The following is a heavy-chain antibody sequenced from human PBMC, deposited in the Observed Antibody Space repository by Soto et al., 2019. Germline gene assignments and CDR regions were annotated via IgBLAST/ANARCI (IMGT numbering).Heavy chain of an antibody. J-gene: IGHJ3*02. Sequence: PGESLKISCAASGFTFRNYGMNWVRQAPGKGLEWVSYIGIGSSTKYYADSVKGRFTISRDDAENSLYLHMNSLGAEDTALYYCVRDQLYFYDISGRPVNGFDIWGQGTMVTVSS. CDR2: IGIGSSTK. CDR1: GFTFRNYG. CDR3: VRDQLYFYDISGRPVNGFDI. D-gene: IGHD3-22*01. V-gene: IGHV3-48*01.